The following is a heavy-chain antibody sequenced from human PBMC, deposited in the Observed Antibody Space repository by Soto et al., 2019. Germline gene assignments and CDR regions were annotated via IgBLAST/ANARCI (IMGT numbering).Heavy chain of an antibody. CDR3: ARLAVAGRGYFDY. D-gene: IGHD6-19*01. J-gene: IGHJ4*02. V-gene: IGHV1-3*01. CDR2: INAGNGNT. CDR1: GYTFTSYA. Sequence: ASVKVSCKASGYTFTSYAMHWVRQAPGQRLEWMGWINAGNGNTKYSQKFQGRVTITRDTSASTAYMERSSLRSEDTAVYYCARLAVAGRGYFDYWGQGTLVTVSS.